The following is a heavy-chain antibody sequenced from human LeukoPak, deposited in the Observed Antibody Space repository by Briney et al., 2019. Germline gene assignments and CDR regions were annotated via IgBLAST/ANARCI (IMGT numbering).Heavy chain of an antibody. CDR1: GFTFSSYG. V-gene: IGHV3-30*02. Sequence: GGSLRLSCAASGFTFSSYGMHWVRQAPGKGLEWVAFIRYDGSNKYYADSVKGRFTISRDNSKNTLYLQMNSLKTEDTAVYYCTRAVPSKNYYDSSGYFFVGSGYFDYWGQGTLVTVSS. CDR3: TRAVPSKNYYDSSGYFFVGSGYFDY. J-gene: IGHJ4*02. CDR2: IRYDGSNK. D-gene: IGHD3-22*01.